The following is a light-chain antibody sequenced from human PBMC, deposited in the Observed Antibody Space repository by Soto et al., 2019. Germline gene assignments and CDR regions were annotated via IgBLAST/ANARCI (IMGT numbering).Light chain of an antibody. CDR1: QAIGHY. V-gene: IGKV1-27*01. Sequence: DIQVTQFPSSLSASVGDRVTITCRASQAIGHYLAWYQQKPGKVPKLLIYDASTLQPGVPSRFSGSRSGTDFTLTVSRLQPEDFATYFCQKYNSAPLTFGPGTTVHI. CDR3: QKYNSAPLT. CDR2: DAS. J-gene: IGKJ3*01.